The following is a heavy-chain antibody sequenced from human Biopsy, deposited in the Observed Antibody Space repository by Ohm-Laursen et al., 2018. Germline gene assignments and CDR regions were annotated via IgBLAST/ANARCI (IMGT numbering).Heavy chain of an antibody. V-gene: IGHV3-30*18. J-gene: IGHJ6*02. CDR3: AKDLSVYYYYGIDV. CDR2: ISYDQITK. D-gene: IGHD5/OR15-5a*01. Sequence: GQTLSLTCAASGFTFRTYGMHWVRLAPGKGLEWVAVISYDQITKHYADSVRGRFTISRDNSKNTLYLQVNSLRAEDTAVYYWAKDLSVYYYYGIDVWGQGTTVTVSS. CDR1: GFTFRTYG.